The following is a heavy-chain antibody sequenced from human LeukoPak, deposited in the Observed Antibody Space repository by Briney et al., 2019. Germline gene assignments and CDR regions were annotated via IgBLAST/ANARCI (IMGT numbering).Heavy chain of an antibody. V-gene: IGHV3-21*01. Sequence: GGSLRLSCAASGFTFSSYEMNWVRQAPGKGLEWVSSISSSSSYIYYADSVKGRFTISRDNAKSSLYLQMNSLRAEDTAVYYCARGAGPTYYYDSSGYQKNNWFDPWGQGTLVTVSS. CDR3: ARGAGPTYYYDSSGYQKNNWFDP. J-gene: IGHJ5*02. CDR1: GFTFSSYE. D-gene: IGHD3-22*01. CDR2: ISSSSSYI.